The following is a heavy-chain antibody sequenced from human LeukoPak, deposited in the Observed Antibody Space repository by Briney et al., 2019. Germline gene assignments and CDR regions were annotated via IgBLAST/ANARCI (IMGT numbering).Heavy chain of an antibody. CDR3: ARESLPLGDAFDI. V-gene: IGHV1-8*01. D-gene: IGHD3-16*01. CDR1: GYTFTSYD. CDR2: MNPNSGNT. J-gene: IGHJ3*02. Sequence: ASVKVSCKASGYTFTSYDINWVRQATGQGLEWMGWMNPNSGNTGYAQKFQGRVTMTRNTSISTAYMELSRLRSEDTAVYYCARESLPLGDAFDIWGQGTMVTVSS.